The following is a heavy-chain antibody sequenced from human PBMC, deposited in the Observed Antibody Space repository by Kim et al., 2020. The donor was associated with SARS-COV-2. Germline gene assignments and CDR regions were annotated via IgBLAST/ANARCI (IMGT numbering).Heavy chain of an antibody. D-gene: IGHD3-10*01. Sequence: KFQGRVTMTMNTSISTAYMELSSLRSEDTAVYYCARAVWFRELLPRYYFDYWGQGTLVTVSS. V-gene: IGHV1-8*01. CDR3: ARAVWFRELLPRYYFDY. J-gene: IGHJ4*02.